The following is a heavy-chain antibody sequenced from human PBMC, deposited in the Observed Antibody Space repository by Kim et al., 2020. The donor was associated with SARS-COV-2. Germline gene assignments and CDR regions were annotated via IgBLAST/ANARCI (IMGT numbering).Heavy chain of an antibody. CDR2: ST. Sequence: STNYNPSLKSRVTISVDTSKNQFSLKLSSVTAADTAVYYCARGVNWFDPWGQGTLVTVSS. CDR3: ARGVNWFDP. J-gene: IGHJ5*02. V-gene: IGHV4-34*01.